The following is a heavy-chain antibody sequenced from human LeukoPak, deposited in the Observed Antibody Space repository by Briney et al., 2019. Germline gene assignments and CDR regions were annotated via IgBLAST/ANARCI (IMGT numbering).Heavy chain of an antibody. Sequence: GGSLRLSCAASGFTFSSYEMNWVRQAPGKGLEWVSYISSSGSTIYYADSVKGRFTISRDNAKNSLYLQMNSLRAEDTAVYYCARDTDGDSYPDVWGKGTTGTVSS. CDR2: ISSSGSTI. J-gene: IGHJ6*04. V-gene: IGHV3-48*03. CDR1: GFTFSSYE. CDR3: ARDTDGDSYPDV. D-gene: IGHD4-17*01.